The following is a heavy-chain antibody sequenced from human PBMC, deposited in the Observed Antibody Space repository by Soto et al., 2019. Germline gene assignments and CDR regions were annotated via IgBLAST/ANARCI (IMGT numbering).Heavy chain of an antibody. CDR3: ASDTTVTDAFDI. Sequence: QVQLQESGPGLVKPSETLSLTCTVSGGSISNYYWSWIRQPPGKGLEWIGYSYYSGSTNYNPSLKSRVTISVDTSKNQFSLKLSSVTAADTAVYYCASDTTVTDAFDIWGQGTMVTVSS. D-gene: IGHD4-17*01. V-gene: IGHV4-59*01. CDR2: SYYSGST. CDR1: GGSISNYY. J-gene: IGHJ3*02.